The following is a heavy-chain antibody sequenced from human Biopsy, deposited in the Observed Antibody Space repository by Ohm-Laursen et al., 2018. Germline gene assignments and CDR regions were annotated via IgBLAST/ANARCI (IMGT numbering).Heavy chain of an antibody. J-gene: IGHJ3*01. CDR1: GGDINNYY. D-gene: IGHD3-22*01. CDR2: IYPGGST. CDR3: AGVVLGPTNDAFDR. V-gene: IGHV4-4*07. Sequence: SDALSLTCNVSGGDINNYYWSWIRQPAGKGLEWIGRIYPGGSTNYNPSVKSRVTMSVDTSKKQLSLWLRSVTAADTAMYYCAGVVLGPTNDAFDRWGQGTMVVVSS.